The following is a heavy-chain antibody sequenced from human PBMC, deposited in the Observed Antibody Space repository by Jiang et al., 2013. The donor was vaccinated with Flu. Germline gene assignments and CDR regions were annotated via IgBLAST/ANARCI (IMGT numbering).Heavy chain of an antibody. V-gene: IGHV3-20*04. J-gene: IGHJ3*02. CDR2: INWNGGST. D-gene: IGHD3-22*01. CDR3: ARTYYYDSSGYRISPNAFDI. Sequence: LVESGGGVVRPGGSLRLSCAASGFTFDDYGMSWVRQAPGKGLEWVSGINWNGGSTGYADSVKGRFTISRDNAKNSLYLQMNSLRAEDTALYYCARTYYYDSSGYRISPNAFDIWGQGTMVTVSS. CDR1: GFTFDDYG.